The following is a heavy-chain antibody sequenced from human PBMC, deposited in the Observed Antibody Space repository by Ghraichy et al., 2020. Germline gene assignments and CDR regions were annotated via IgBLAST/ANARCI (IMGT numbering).Heavy chain of an antibody. CDR2: MNPNSGNT. D-gene: IGHD1-26*01. Sequence: ASVKVSCKASGYTFTSYDINWVRQATGQGLEWMGWMNPNSGNTGYAQKFQGRVTMTRNTSISTAYMELSSLRSEDTAVYYCARGTGGSSGAKRPRFYYYYYMDVWGKGTTVTVSS. CDR3: ARGTGGSSGAKRPRFYYYYYMDV. J-gene: IGHJ6*03. CDR1: GYTFTSYD. V-gene: IGHV1-8*01.